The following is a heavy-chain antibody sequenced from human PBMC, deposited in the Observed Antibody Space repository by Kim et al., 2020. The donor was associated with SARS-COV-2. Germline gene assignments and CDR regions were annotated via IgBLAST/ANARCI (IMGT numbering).Heavy chain of an antibody. Sequence: SETLSLTCTVSGGSISSSSYYWGWIRQPPGKGLEWIGSIYYSGSTYYNPSLKSRVTISVDTSKNQFSLKLSSVTAADTAVYYCARESYCSGGSCYSFDYWGQGTLVTVSS. J-gene: IGHJ4*02. V-gene: IGHV4-39*07. CDR2: IYYSGST. D-gene: IGHD2-15*01. CDR1: GGSISSSSYY. CDR3: ARESYCSGGSCYSFDY.